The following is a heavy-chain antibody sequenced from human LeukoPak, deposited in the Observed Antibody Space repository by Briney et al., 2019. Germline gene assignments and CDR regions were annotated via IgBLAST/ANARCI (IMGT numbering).Heavy chain of an antibody. Sequence: PGGSLRLSCAASGFTVSDSYMSWVRQAPGKGLEWVSVIYSDGDIYYADSVKGRFTISRDNFKNTLYLQMNSLRAEDTAVYYCARRAVRGSSDIDYWGQGTLVTVSS. V-gene: IGHV3-53*01. J-gene: IGHJ4*02. CDR2: IYSDGDI. CDR3: ARRAVRGSSDIDY. D-gene: IGHD6-6*01. CDR1: GFTVSDSY.